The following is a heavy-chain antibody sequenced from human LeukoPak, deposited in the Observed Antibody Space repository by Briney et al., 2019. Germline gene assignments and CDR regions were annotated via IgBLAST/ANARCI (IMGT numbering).Heavy chain of an antibody. Sequence: GGSLRLSCAASGFTFSSYGMHWVRQAPGKGLEWVAFIRYDGNNKYYADSVKGRFAISRDNSKNTLYLQMNSLRNEDTAVYYCAKGIGSGNYYGDNFDYWGQGTLVTVSS. CDR3: AKGIGSGNYYGDNFDY. D-gene: IGHD3-10*01. V-gene: IGHV3-30*02. CDR1: GFTFSSYG. J-gene: IGHJ4*02. CDR2: IRYDGNNK.